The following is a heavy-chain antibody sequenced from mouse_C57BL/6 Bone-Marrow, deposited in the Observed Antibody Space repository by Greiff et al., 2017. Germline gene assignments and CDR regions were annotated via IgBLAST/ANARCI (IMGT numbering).Heavy chain of an antibody. D-gene: IGHD6-1*01. CDR1: GFSLSTFGMG. Sequence: QVTLKESGPGILQPSQTLSLPCSFSGFSLSTFGMGVGWIRQPSGKGLEWLANIWWDDDKYYNPALKSRLTIPKDTSKNQVFRKIANVDTADTATDYCARIAADDDSMDYWGQGTSVTVSA. J-gene: IGHJ4*01. V-gene: IGHV8-8*01. CDR2: IWWDDDK. CDR3: ARIAADDDSMDY.